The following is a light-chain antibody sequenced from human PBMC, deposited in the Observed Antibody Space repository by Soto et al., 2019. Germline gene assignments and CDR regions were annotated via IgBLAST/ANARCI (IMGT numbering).Light chain of an antibody. CDR2: EVN. CDR1: SSDVGGYNY. CDR3: SSYAGSSNV. Sequence: QSALTQPPSASGSPGQSVAISCTGTSSDVGGYNYVSWYQQHPGKAPKLMIYEVNKRPSGVPDRFSGSGSGNTASLTVSGLQAEDEADYYCSSYAGSSNVFGTGTKVTVL. J-gene: IGLJ1*01. V-gene: IGLV2-8*01.